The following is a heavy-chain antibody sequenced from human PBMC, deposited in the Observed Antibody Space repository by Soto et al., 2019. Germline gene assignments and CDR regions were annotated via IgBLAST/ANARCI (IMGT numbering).Heavy chain of an antibody. CDR3: ARHKTTMLTVVSAFDP. J-gene: IGHJ5*02. Sequence: PSETLSLTCTVSGDSITRSNFYWGWIRQPPGKGLEWLGSIFYSGSTFYNPALTSRVTFSVDTSKNHFSLKLSSVTAADTAVYYCARHKTTMLTVVSAFDPWGQGTRVTVSS. V-gene: IGHV4-39*02. CDR2: IFYSGST. D-gene: IGHD3-22*01. CDR1: GDSITRSNFY.